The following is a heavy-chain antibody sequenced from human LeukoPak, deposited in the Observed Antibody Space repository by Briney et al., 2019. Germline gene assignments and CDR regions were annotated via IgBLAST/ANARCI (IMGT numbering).Heavy chain of an antibody. Sequence: PGGSLRLSCAASGFTFSSYVMHWVRQAPGKGLEWGAIISYDGSNEYYADSVKGRFTISRDNSKNTLYLQMNSLRAEDTAVYYCAKPLGSGWYHYFDYWGQGTLVTVSS. CDR3: AKPLGSGWYHYFDY. CDR2: ISYDGSNE. J-gene: IGHJ4*02. V-gene: IGHV3-30*04. D-gene: IGHD6-19*01. CDR1: GFTFSSYV.